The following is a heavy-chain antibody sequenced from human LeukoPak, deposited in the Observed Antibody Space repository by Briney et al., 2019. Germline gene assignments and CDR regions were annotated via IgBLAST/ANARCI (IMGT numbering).Heavy chain of an antibody. Sequence: PGGSLRLSCAASGFTFSSYAMHWVRQAPGKGLEWVAVISYDGRNKYYADSVKGRSTISRDNSKNTLYLQMNSLRVEDTAVYYCARLREMELDYWGQGTLVTVSS. V-gene: IGHV3-30*04. CDR1: GFTFSSYA. CDR2: ISYDGRNK. D-gene: IGHD5-24*01. J-gene: IGHJ4*02. CDR3: ARLREMELDY.